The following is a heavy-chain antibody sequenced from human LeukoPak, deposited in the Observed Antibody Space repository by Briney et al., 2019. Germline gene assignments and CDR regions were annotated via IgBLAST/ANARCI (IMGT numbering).Heavy chain of an antibody. Sequence: SETLSLTCTVSGDSISRSPYYWGWIRQPPGKGLEWIASMGSNGNTYYNASLKSRATISIDTSKNQFSLKLSSVTAADTAVYYCARAYGDYRDAYYYYYMDVWGKGTTVTVSS. CDR2: MGSNGNT. V-gene: IGHV4-39*07. CDR1: GDSISRSPYY. D-gene: IGHD4-17*01. CDR3: ARAYGDYRDAYYYYYMDV. J-gene: IGHJ6*03.